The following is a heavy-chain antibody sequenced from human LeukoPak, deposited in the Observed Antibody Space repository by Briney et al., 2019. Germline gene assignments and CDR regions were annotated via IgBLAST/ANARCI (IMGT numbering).Heavy chain of an antibody. CDR1: GFSFSDAW. Sequence: GGSLRLSCAASGFSFSDAWMSWVRQAPGKGLEWVANIKQDGSEKYYVDSVKGRFTISRDNAKNSLYLQMNSLRAEDTAVYYCARPQGEWLFQDYWGQGTLVTVSS. D-gene: IGHD3-3*01. V-gene: IGHV3-7*01. CDR3: ARPQGEWLFQDY. J-gene: IGHJ4*02. CDR2: IKQDGSEK.